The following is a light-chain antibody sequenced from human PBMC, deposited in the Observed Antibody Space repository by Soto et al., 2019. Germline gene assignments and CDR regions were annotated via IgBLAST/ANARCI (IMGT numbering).Light chain of an antibody. Sequence: DIQMTQSPSTLSASVGDRVTITCRASQSISSWLAWYQQKPGKAPKLLIYKASSLESGVPSRFSGSGSGTEFTLTISSLQPDAFATYYCQKYNSYSITFGQGTRLEIK. CDR3: QKYNSYSIT. J-gene: IGKJ5*01. CDR1: QSISSW. V-gene: IGKV1-5*03. CDR2: KAS.